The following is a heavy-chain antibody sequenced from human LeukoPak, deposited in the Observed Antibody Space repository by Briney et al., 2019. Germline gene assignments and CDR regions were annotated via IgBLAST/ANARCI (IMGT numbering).Heavy chain of an antibody. CDR3: ARDSSGWSLYYYYGMDV. CDR1: GGTFSSYA. D-gene: IGHD6-19*01. Sequence: ASVTVSCKASGGTFSSYAISWVRQAPGQGLEWMGGIIPIFGTANYAQKLQGRVTMTTDTSTSTAYMELRSLRSDDTAVYYCARDSSGWSLYYYYGMDVWGQGTTVTVSS. CDR2: IIPIFGTA. V-gene: IGHV1-69*05. J-gene: IGHJ6*02.